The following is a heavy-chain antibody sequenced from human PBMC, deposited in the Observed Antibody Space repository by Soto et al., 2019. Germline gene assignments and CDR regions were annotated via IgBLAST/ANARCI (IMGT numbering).Heavy chain of an antibody. Sequence: SGPTLVEPTQTLTLTCTFSGFSLSTSGMCVSWIRQPPGKALEWLARIDWDDDKYYSTSLKTRLTISKDTSKNQVVLTMTNMDPVDTATYYCARCILDSSGWSTTDSDAFDIWGQGTMVTVSS. CDR2: IDWDDDK. J-gene: IGHJ3*02. D-gene: IGHD6-19*01. CDR1: GFSLSTSGMC. V-gene: IGHV2-70*11. CDR3: ARCILDSSGWSTTDSDAFDI.